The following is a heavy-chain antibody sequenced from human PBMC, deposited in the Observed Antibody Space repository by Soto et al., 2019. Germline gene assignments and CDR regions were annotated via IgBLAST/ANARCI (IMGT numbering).Heavy chain of an antibody. Sequence: EVQLWESGGGLVQPGGSLRLSCTVSGFTFSSYVMSWVRQAPGKGLEWVSAISGTGGTYYADSVKGRFTISRDNSKNALYLQMNSLRDEDTAVYYCAKDRRGAYCGGGTCYSPAYWGQGTLVIVSS. CDR3: AKDRRGAYCGGGTCYSPAY. J-gene: IGHJ4*02. V-gene: IGHV3-23*01. CDR2: ISGTGGT. D-gene: IGHD2-15*01. CDR1: GFTFSSYV.